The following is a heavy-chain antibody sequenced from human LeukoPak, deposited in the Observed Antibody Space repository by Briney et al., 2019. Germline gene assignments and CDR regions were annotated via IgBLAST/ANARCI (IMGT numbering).Heavy chain of an antibody. V-gene: IGHV1-2*02. J-gene: IGHJ4*02. CDR3: AREQYYYDSRDY. CDR1: GGTFSSYA. Sequence: GASVKVSCKASGGTFSSYAISWVRQAPGQGLEWMGWINPNSGGTNYAQKFQGRVTMTRDTSISTAYMELSRLRSDDTAVYYCAREQYYYDSRDYWGQGTLVTVSS. D-gene: IGHD3-22*01. CDR2: INPNSGGT.